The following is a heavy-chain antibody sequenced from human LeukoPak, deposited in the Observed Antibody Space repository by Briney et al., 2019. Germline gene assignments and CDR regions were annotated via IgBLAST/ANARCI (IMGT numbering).Heavy chain of an antibody. D-gene: IGHD3-10*01. V-gene: IGHV4-59*01. CDR2: IYYSGST. CDR1: GGSISSYY. CDR3: ARAVGFGEPLDWFDP. Sequence: SETLSLTCTVSGGSISSYYWSWIRQPPGKGLEWIGYIYYSGSTNYNPSLKSRVTISVDTSKNQFSLKLSSVTAADTAVYYCARAVGFGEPLDWFDPWGQGTLVTVSS. J-gene: IGHJ5*02.